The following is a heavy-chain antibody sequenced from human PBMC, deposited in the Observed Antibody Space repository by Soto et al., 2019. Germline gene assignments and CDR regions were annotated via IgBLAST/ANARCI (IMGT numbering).Heavy chain of an antibody. CDR1: GGSMNSGGYC. D-gene: IGHD2-15*01. J-gene: IGHJ4*02. V-gene: IGHV4-31*03. Sequence: QVQLQESGPGLVKPSQTLSLTCTVSGGSMNSGGYCWSWIRQHPGGGLEWIGCISYGGTTSYNPSLKSRVIISVDTSKNQFSLKLTSVTAADTAVYYCSRGILVWGQGTLITVSS. CDR2: ISYGGTT. CDR3: SRGILV.